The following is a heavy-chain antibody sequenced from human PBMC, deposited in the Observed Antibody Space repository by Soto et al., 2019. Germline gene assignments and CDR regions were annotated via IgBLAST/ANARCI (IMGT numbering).Heavy chain of an antibody. CDR3: VKGEYYYDGSAYYPFDY. V-gene: IGHV3-23*01. D-gene: IGHD3-22*01. CDR2: VSGSGSRT. CDR1: GFTFSSYA. J-gene: IGHJ4*02. Sequence: PGGSLRLSCAGSGFTFSSYAVSWVRRAPGKGLEWVSVVSGSGSRTHYADSVKGRFTISRDNSKNTAYLQMSSLRPEDTAVYYCVKGEYYYDGSAYYPFDYWCQGRMVTVSS.